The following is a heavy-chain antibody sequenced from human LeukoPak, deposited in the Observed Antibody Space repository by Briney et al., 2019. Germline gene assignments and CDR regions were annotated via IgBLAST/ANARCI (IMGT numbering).Heavy chain of an antibody. CDR3: ARDQIWGQHLVNPPYY. D-gene: IGHD6-13*01. CDR1: GGSFSRYT. J-gene: IGHJ4*02. CDR2: IITILGIA. V-gene: IGHV1-69*04. Sequence: SVKVSSKPPGGSFSRYTISWVRQAPGQGLEWIGRIITILGIAYYADKLKGRVTISADNSTSTAYLEMSSLRSEDTAVYYCARDQIWGQHLVNPPYYRGQGTLVTVSS.